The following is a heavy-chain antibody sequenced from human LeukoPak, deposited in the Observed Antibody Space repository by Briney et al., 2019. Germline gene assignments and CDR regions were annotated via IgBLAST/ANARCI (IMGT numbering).Heavy chain of an antibody. D-gene: IGHD4-23*01. CDR3: ARDSTVATYYMDV. V-gene: IGHV3-48*04. CDR1: GFTFSSYS. J-gene: IGHJ6*03. Sequence: GGSLRLSCAASGFTFSSYSMNWVRQAPGKGLEWVSYISSSSSTIYYADSVKGRFTISRDNAKNSLYLQMNSLRAEDTAVYYCARDSTVATYYMDVWGKGTTVTVSS. CDR2: ISSSSSTI.